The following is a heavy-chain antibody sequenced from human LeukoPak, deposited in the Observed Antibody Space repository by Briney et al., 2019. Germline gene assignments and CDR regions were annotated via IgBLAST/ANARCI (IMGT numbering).Heavy chain of an antibody. CDR3: ARGYYGSGDSYYYGMDV. CDR2: INHSGST. J-gene: IGHJ6*02. CDR1: GGSFSGYY. V-gene: IGHV4-34*01. D-gene: IGHD3-10*01. Sequence: KSSETLSLTCAVYGGSFSGYYWSWIRQPPGKGLEWIGEINHSGSTNYNPSLKSRVTISVDTSKNRFSLKLSSVTAADTAVYYCARGYYGSGDSYYYGMDVWGQGTTVTVSS.